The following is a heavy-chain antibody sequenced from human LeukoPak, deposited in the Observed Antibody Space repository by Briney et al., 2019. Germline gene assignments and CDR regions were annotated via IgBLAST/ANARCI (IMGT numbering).Heavy chain of an antibody. J-gene: IGHJ6*02. CDR3: AREAMVRGVIAGMDV. D-gene: IGHD3-10*01. Sequence: GRSLRLSCAASGFTVSSNYMSWVRQAPGKGLEWVSVIYSGGSTYYADSVKGRFTTSRDNSKNTLYLQMNSLRAEDTAVYYCAREAMVRGVIAGMDVWGQGTTVTVSS. CDR2: IYSGGST. V-gene: IGHV3-53*01. CDR1: GFTVSSNY.